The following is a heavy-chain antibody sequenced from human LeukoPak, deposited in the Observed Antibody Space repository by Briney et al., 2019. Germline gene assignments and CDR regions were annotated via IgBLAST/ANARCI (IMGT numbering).Heavy chain of an antibody. CDR2: IIPIFGTA. Sequence: ASVKVSCKASGYTFTSYGISWVRQAPGQGLEWMGRIIPIFGTANYAQKFQGRVTITTDESTSTAYMELSSLRSEDTAVYYCARDHDYGDYWGQGTLVTVSS. CDR3: ARDHDYGDY. V-gene: IGHV1-69*05. J-gene: IGHJ4*02. CDR1: GYTFTSYG.